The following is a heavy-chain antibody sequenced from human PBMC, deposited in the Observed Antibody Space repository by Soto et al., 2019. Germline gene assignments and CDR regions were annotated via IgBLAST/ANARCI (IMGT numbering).Heavy chain of an antibody. D-gene: IGHD6-19*01. CDR2: MSWNNDNI. CDR1: GFMFDDYA. V-gene: IGHV3-9*01. Sequence: DVQLVESGGGLVQPGRSLRLSCAASGFMFDDYAMHWVRQAPGKGLEWVSGMSWNNDNIGYADSVKGRFTISRDNARNSLYLQMNSLRNEDTALYYCVKGLGFGRGWYRGFDYWGQGTVVSVSS. J-gene: IGHJ4*02. CDR3: VKGLGFGRGWYRGFDY.